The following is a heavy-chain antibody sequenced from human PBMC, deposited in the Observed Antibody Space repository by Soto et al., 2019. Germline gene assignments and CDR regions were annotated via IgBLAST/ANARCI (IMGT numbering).Heavy chain of an antibody. Sequence: EVQLVESGGGLVQPGGSLRLSCAASGFTVSSNYMSWVRQAPGKGLEWVSVIYSGGSTYYADSVKGRFTISRHNSKNTLYLQMTSLRAEDTAVYYCAREAPYCSSTSCYFGPLDYWGQGTLVTVSS. J-gene: IGHJ4*02. CDR1: GFTVSSNY. CDR2: IYSGGST. CDR3: AREAPYCSSTSCYFGPLDY. D-gene: IGHD2-2*01. V-gene: IGHV3-53*04.